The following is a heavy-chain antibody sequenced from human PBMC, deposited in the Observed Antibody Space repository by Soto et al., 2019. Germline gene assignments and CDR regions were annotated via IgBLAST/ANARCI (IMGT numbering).Heavy chain of an antibody. Sequence: PGGSLRLSCAASGFTFISYSMSWVRQAPGKGLEWVSSISSSSSYIYYADSVKGRFTISRDNAKNSLYLQMNSLRAEDTAVYYCARDGSGSVLYDDAFDIWGQGTMVTVSS. CDR3: ARDGSGSVLYDDAFDI. V-gene: IGHV3-21*01. J-gene: IGHJ3*02. D-gene: IGHD3-10*01. CDR1: GFTFISYS. CDR2: ISSSSSYI.